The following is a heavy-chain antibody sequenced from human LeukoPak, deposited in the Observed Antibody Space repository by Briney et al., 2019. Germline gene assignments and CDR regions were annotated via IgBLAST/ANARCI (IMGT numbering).Heavy chain of an antibody. Sequence: SSETLSLTCTVSGGSISSYYWSWIRQPPGKGLEWIGSIYYSGSTYYNPSLKSRVTISVDTSKNQFSLKLSSVTAADTAVYYCARLESSGDYFDYWGQGTLVTVSS. CDR3: ARLESSGDYFDY. J-gene: IGHJ4*02. CDR2: IYYSGST. CDR1: GGSISSYY. V-gene: IGHV4-59*05.